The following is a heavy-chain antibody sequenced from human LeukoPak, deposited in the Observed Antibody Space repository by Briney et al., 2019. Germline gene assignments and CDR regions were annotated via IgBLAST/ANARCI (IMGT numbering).Heavy chain of an antibody. Sequence: GGFLRLSCAASGFTFTNYWMSWVRQTPGAAPEWVPNIKQDGSEMYYLDSVKGRFTISRDNAKNSLYLQMNSLRGDDTAIYYCARDKVTGDSYFDYCGEGTLVTVSS. D-gene: IGHD7-27*01. CDR2: IKQDGSEM. CDR1: GFTFTNYW. CDR3: ARDKVTGDSYFDY. V-gene: IGHV3-7*01. J-gene: IGHJ4*02.